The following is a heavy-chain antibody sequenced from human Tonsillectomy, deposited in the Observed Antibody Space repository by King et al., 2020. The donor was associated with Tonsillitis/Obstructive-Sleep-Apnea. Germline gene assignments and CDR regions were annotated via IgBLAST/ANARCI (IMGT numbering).Heavy chain of an antibody. CDR1: GFTFSSYS. J-gene: IGHJ4*02. CDR2: LNTMSYI. D-gene: IGHD6-19*01. Sequence: VQLVESGGGLVKPGECLRLSCAASGFTFSSYSMSWVRQAPGKGLEWVSTLNTMSYIYYADSVKGRLTISRDNAKNSLYLQMNSLRAEDTAVYYCARDSSGWSRDYWGQGTLVTVPS. CDR3: ARDSSGWSRDY. V-gene: IGHV3-21*01.